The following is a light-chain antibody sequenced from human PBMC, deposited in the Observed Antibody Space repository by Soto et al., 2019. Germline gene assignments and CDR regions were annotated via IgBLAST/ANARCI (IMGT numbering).Light chain of an antibody. CDR1: QGIDSS. Sequence: ILLTQSPSSLSASVGDRVTITCRASQGIDSSFAWYQQKPGKAPKLLIYAASSLQSGVPSRFSGIGSGTDFTLTISSLQPEDFATYYCQQSYSTPYTFGQGTKLEIK. J-gene: IGKJ2*01. CDR3: QQSYSTPYT. CDR2: AAS. V-gene: IGKV1-39*01.